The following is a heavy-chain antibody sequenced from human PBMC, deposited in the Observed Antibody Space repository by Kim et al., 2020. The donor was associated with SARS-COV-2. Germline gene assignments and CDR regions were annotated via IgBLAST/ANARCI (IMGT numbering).Heavy chain of an antibody. J-gene: IGHJ6*02. CDR3: QGIVGRYYYGMDV. D-gene: IGHD3-22*01. CDR1: GGSFSGYY. V-gene: IGHV4-34*01. Sequence: SETLSLTCAVYGGSFSGYYWSWIRQPPGKGLEWIGEINHSGSTNYNPSLKSRVTISVDTSKNQFSLKLSSVTAADPAVYYCQGIVGRYYYGMDVWGQGTT. CDR2: INHSGST.